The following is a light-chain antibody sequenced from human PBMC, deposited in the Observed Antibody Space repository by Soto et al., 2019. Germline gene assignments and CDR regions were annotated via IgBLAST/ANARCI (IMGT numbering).Light chain of an antibody. Sequence: EIVLTQSPATLSLSPGERATLSCRASQSVNNDLGWYEQKPGQAPRLLIYDASNRATGITARFSGGGSGTVFTRTISSLDSEDFAGHYCQQRTIWTFGQGTKVEIK. CDR1: QSVNND. V-gene: IGKV3-11*01. CDR2: DAS. CDR3: QQRTIWT. J-gene: IGKJ1*01.